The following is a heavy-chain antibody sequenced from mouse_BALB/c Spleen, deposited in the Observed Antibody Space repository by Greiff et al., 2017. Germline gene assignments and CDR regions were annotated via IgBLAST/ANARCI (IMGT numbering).Heavy chain of an antibody. V-gene: IGHV6-6*02. Sequence: EVKLQESGGGLVQPGGSLKLSCVASGFTFSNYWMNWVRQSPEKGLEWVAEIRFKANNYATHYAESVKGRFTIARDDSKRRVYLQMNNFRDADTGIYYCSRSGSSYAMDYWGQGTSVTVSS. J-gene: IGHJ4*01. CDR2: IRFKANNYAT. CDR1: GFTFSNYW. D-gene: IGHD1-1*01. CDR3: SRSGSSYAMDY.